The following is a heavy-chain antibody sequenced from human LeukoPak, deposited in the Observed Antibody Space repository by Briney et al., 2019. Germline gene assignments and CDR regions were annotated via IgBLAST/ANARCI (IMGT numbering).Heavy chain of an antibody. V-gene: IGHV4-59*08. D-gene: IGHD2-8*01. CDR1: GGSISSYY. Sequence: SETLSLTCTVSGGSISSYYWSWIRQPPGKGLEWIGYIYYSGSTNYNPSLKSRVTISVDTSKNQFSLKLSSVTAADTAVYYCARWVNVDAFDIWGQGTMVTVSS. CDR2: IYYSGST. J-gene: IGHJ3*02. CDR3: ARWVNVDAFDI.